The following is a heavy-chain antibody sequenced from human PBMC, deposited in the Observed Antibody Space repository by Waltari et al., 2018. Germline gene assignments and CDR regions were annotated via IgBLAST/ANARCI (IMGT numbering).Heavy chain of an antibody. CDR2: IYYSGST. CDR1: GGSISSGGYY. J-gene: IGHJ4*02. D-gene: IGHD3-10*01. CDR3: ARGALLWFGEFYFDY. Sequence: VQLQESGPGLVKPSQTLSLPCTVSGGSISSGGYYWSWIRQHPGKGLEWIGYIYYSGSTYYNPSLKSRVTISVDTSKNQFSLKLSSVTAADTAVYYCARGALLWFGEFYFDYWGQGTLVTVSS. V-gene: IGHV4-31*03.